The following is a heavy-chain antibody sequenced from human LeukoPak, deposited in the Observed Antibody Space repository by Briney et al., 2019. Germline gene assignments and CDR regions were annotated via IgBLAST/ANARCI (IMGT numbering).Heavy chain of an antibody. Sequence: SQTLSLTCTVSGGSISSGDYYWSWIRQPPGKGLEWIGYIYYSGSTYYNPSLKSRVTISVDTSKNQFSLKLSSVTAADTAVYYCARGGYCSSTSRYVGDYWGQGTLVTVSS. J-gene: IGHJ4*02. CDR1: GGSISSGDYY. CDR2: IYYSGST. D-gene: IGHD2-2*01. V-gene: IGHV4-30-4*01. CDR3: ARGGYCSSTSRYVGDY.